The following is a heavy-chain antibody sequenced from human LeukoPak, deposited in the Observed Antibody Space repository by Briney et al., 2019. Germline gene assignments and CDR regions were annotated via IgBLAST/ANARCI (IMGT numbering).Heavy chain of an antibody. D-gene: IGHD3-22*01. CDR3: AKETDSSGPFDY. V-gene: IGHV3-30*02. CDR2: IRYDGNNK. J-gene: IGHJ4*02. Sequence: GGSLRLSCEASGFTFTTYSMTWVRQAPGKGLEWVAFIRYDGNNKYYADSVKGRFTISRDNSKNTLYLQMNSLRTEDTTVYYCAKETDSSGPFDYWGQGTLVTVSS. CDR1: GFTFTTYS.